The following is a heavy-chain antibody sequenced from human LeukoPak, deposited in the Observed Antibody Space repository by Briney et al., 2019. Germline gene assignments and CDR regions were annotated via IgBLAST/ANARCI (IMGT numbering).Heavy chain of an antibody. CDR2: ISGSGGST. V-gene: IGHV3-23*01. J-gene: IGHJ4*02. CDR3: ANSLYGDYFSLFDY. CDR1: GFTFSSYA. Sequence: GGPLRLSCAASGFTFSSYAMSWVRQAPGKGLEWVSAISGSGGSTYYADSVKGRFTISRDNSKNTLYLQMNSLRAEDTAVYYCANSLYGDYFSLFDYWGQGTLVTVSS. D-gene: IGHD4-17*01.